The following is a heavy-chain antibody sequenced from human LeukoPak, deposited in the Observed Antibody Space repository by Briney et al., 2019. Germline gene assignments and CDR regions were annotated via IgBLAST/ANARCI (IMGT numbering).Heavy chain of an antibody. CDR2: LNPKSGDT. V-gene: IGHV1-2*02. Sequence: SVKVSCKASGYTFTDYYYIHWVRQAPGQGLEWMGWLNPKSGDTNYAQKFQGRVTVTRDTSISTAYMELSRLRSDDTAVYYCARPSSTDYVWGQGTQVTVSS. CDR1: GYTFTDYY. CDR3: ARPSSTDYV. J-gene: IGHJ4*02. D-gene: IGHD2-2*01.